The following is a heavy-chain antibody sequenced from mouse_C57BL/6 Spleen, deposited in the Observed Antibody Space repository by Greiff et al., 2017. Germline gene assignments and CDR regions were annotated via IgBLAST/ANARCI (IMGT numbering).Heavy chain of an antibody. CDR2: ISDGGSYT. J-gene: IGHJ2*01. Sequence: EVQLVESGGGLVKPGGSLKLSCAASGFTFSSYAMSWVRQTPEKRLEWVATISDGGSYTYYPDNVKGRFTISRDNAKNNLYLQMSHLKSEDTAMYYCARGVFFGCWGQGTTLTVSS. V-gene: IGHV5-4*01. CDR1: GFTFSSYA. CDR3: ARGVFFGC.